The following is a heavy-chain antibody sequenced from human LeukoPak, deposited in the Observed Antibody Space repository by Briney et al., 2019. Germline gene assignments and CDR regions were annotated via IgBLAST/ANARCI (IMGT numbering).Heavy chain of an antibody. J-gene: IGHJ5*02. CDR2: ISSSGSTV. D-gene: IGHD6-13*01. Sequence: GGSLRLFCAASGFTFSSYEANWVRQASGKGLEWVSFISSSGSTVYYADSVKGRFTISRDNAKDSLYLQMNSLRAEDTAVYYCARGLSSTWGQGTLVTVSS. CDR1: GFTFSSYE. CDR3: ARGLSST. V-gene: IGHV3-48*03.